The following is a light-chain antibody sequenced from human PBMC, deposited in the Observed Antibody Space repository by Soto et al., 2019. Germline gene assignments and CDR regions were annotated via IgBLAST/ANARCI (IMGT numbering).Light chain of an antibody. V-gene: IGKV1-39*01. CDR2: DAS. Sequence: DIQMTQSPSSLSPSVGDSVTITPRASQTISTYLNWYQQKPGKAPRLLIYDASSLLSGVPSRFSGSGSGTDFTLTIASLQPEDFSTYYCQQSDSTPYTFGQGTKVDIK. CDR1: QTISTY. J-gene: IGKJ2*01. CDR3: QQSDSTPYT.